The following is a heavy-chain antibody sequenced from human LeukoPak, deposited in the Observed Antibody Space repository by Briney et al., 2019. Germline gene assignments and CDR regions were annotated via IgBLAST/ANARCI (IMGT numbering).Heavy chain of an antibody. V-gene: IGHV3-64D*06. Sequence: HSGGSLRLSCSAGGLTFSSYAMHWVRQAPGRGLEYVSAISSNGGSTYYADSVKGRFTISRDNSKNTLYLQMSSLRPDDTSVYFCVKGFCSSTSCYPDYWGQGTLVTVSS. J-gene: IGHJ4*02. CDR1: GLTFSSYA. CDR2: ISSNGGST. CDR3: VKGFCSSTSCYPDY. D-gene: IGHD2-2*01.